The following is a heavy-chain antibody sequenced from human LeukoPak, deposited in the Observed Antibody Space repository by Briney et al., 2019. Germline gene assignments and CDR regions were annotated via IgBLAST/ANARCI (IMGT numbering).Heavy chain of an antibody. CDR3: AKDLRYCSGGSCYSYYFDY. D-gene: IGHD2-15*01. J-gene: IGHJ4*02. Sequence: GGSLRLSCAASGFTFSSYSMNWVRQAPGKGLEWVSYISSSSSTIYYADSVKGRFTISRDNSKNTLYLQMNSLRAEDTAVYYCAKDLRYCSGGSCYSYYFDYWGQGTLVTVSS. CDR2: ISSSSSTI. V-gene: IGHV3-48*01. CDR1: GFTFSSYS.